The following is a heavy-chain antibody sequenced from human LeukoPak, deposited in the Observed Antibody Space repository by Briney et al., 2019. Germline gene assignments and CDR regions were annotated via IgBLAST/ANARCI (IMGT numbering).Heavy chain of an antibody. Sequence: SETLSLTCTVSGGSFSGSYWSWIRQPPGKGLEWIGYIYYTGSTNHNPSLKSRVTISLDTSKNQFSLRLSSVTAADTAVYYCARGASGSYYGVWFDPWGQGTLVTVSS. J-gene: IGHJ5*02. CDR3: ARGASGSYYGVWFDP. CDR1: GGSFSGSY. D-gene: IGHD1-26*01. CDR2: IYYTGST. V-gene: IGHV4-59*13.